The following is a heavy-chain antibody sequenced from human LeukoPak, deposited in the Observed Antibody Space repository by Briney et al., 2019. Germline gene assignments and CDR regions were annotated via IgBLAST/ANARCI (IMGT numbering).Heavy chain of an antibody. V-gene: IGHV3-30-3*02. CDR2: ISYDGSNK. D-gene: IGHD6-13*01. CDR1: GFTFSSYA. J-gene: IGHJ5*02. CDR3: AKAALLGGYSSNNWFDP. Sequence: PGGSLRLSCAASGFTFSSYAMHWVRQAPGKGLEWVAVISYDGSNKYYADSVKGRFTISGDNSKNTLYLQMNSLRAEDTAVYYCAKAALLGGYSSNNWFDPWGQGTLVTVSS.